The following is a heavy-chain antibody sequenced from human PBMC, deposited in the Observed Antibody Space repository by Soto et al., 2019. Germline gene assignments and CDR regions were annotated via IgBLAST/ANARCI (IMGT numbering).Heavy chain of an antibody. J-gene: IGHJ4*02. V-gene: IGHV3-11*01. D-gene: IGHD2-21*02. CDR2: SSSSETVI. Sequence: GGSLRLSCAVSGFTFGDYYMTWIRQAPGKGLEWISYSSSSETVIHYADSVRGRFTISRDTAKNSLYLQMNSLRAEDTAVYYCARISPGVTDYYFDYWGQGTLVTVSS. CDR3: ARISPGVTDYYFDY. CDR1: GFTFGDYY.